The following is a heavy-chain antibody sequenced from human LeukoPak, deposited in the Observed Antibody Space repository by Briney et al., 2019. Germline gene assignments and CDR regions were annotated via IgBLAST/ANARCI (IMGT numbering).Heavy chain of an antibody. CDR3: ASRAFPTPGNYYYYGMDV. CDR1: GGTFSSYA. Sequence: ASVKVSCKASGGTFSSYAISWVRQAPGHGLEWMGGIIPIFGTANYAQKFQGRVTITADESTSTAYMELSSLRSEDTAVYYCASRAFPTPGNYYYYGMDVWGQGTTVTVSS. D-gene: IGHD1-14*01. V-gene: IGHV1-69*13. CDR2: IIPIFGTA. J-gene: IGHJ6*02.